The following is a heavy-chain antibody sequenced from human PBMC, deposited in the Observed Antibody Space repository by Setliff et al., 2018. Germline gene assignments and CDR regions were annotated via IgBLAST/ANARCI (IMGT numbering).Heavy chain of an antibody. Sequence: SETLSLTCTVSGGSISSGTYYWSWIRQPAGKGLEWIGRIYTSGSTNYNPSLKSRVNMSVDTPNNQFVLNLKAVTAADTAVYYCARDRTAYTYGLDVWGQGTTVTVSS. V-gene: IGHV4-61*02. CDR1: GGSISSGTYY. CDR3: ARDRTAYTYGLDV. J-gene: IGHJ6*02. D-gene: IGHD3-16*01. CDR2: IYTSGST.